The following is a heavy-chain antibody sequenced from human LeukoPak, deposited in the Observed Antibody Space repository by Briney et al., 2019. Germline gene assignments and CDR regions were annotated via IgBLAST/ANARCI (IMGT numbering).Heavy chain of an antibody. CDR2: IYYSGST. CDR3: ARARLDFDWLSAGYYYYYMDV. Sequence: SETLSLTCTVSGGSISSYYWSWIRQPPGKGLEWIGYIYYSGSTNYNPSLKSRVTISVDTSKNQFSLKLSSVTAADTAVYYCARARLDFDWLSAGYYYYYMDVWGKGTTVTVSS. CDR1: GGSISSYY. D-gene: IGHD3-9*01. V-gene: IGHV4-59*01. J-gene: IGHJ6*03.